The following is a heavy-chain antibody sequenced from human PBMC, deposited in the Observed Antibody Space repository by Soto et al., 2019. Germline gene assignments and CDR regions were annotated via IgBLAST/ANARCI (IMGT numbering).Heavy chain of an antibody. V-gene: IGHV4-4*07. CDR2: IYTSGST. J-gene: IGHJ5*02. CDR3: ARDIRYSSIWSQASCLDP. Sequence: SETQSLTCTVSGGSISSYYWSWIRQPAGKGLEWIGRIYTSGSTNYNPSLKSRVTMSVDTSKNQFSLKLSSVTAADTAVYYCARDIRYSSIWSQASCLDPRGQGTLVTVSS. D-gene: IGHD6-13*01. CDR1: GGSISSYY.